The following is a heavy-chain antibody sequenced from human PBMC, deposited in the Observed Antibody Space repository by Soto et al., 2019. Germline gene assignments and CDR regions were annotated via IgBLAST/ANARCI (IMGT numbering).Heavy chain of an antibody. CDR2: IWYDGSNK. J-gene: IGHJ4*02. D-gene: IGHD5-12*01. V-gene: IGHV3-33*01. CDR1: GFTFSSYG. CDR3: ARWLQLMENYYFDY. Sequence: SGGSLRLSCAASGFTFSSYGMHWVRQAPGKGLEWVAVIWYDGSNKYYADSVKGRFTISRDNSKNTLYLQMNSLRAEDTAVYYCARWLQLMENYYFDYWGQGTLVTVSS.